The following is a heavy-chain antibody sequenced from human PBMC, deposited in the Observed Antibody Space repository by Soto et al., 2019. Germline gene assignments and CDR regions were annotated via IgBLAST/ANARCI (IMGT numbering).Heavy chain of an antibody. CDR1: GGSFSGYY. V-gene: IGHV4-34*01. J-gene: IGHJ5*02. D-gene: IGHD2-2*01. CDR3: ARPYCSSTSCYRRGVNWFDP. Sequence: SETLSLTCAVYGGSFSGYYWSWIRQPPGKGLEWIGEINHSGSTNYNPSLKSRVTISVDTSKNQFSLKLSSVTAADTAVNYCARPYCSSTSCYRRGVNWFDPWGQGTLVTVSS. CDR2: INHSGST.